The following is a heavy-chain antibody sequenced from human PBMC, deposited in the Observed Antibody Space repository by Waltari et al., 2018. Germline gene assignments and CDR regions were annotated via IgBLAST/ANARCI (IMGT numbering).Heavy chain of an antibody. CDR3: AHFPGV. CDR2: IYSGGTS. V-gene: IGHV3-66*01. Sequence: EVQLVESGGGLVQPGGSLILSCAASGLTVGNNFLTWVRRAPGKGLECVALIYSGGTSYYADSVKGRFTISRDSSKNTVSLQMNILTAGDTAVYYCAHFPGVWGQGTMVTVSS. CDR1: GLTVGNNF. J-gene: IGHJ3*01.